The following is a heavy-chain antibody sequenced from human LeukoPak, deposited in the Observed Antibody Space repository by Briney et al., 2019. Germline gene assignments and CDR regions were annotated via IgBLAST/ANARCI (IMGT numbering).Heavy chain of an antibody. J-gene: IGHJ4*02. CDR3: ARGRVVTATFHY. D-gene: IGHD2-15*01. CDR2: INHGGSN. Sequence: SETLSLTCADDGGSFGGYSWSWSRQAPGERMEWIGEINHGGSNNYNASLKSRVTISVDPSKNQFSLKLSSVTAADTAVYFCARGRVVTATFHYWGQGTLVTVSS. CDR1: GGSFGGYS. V-gene: IGHV4-34*01.